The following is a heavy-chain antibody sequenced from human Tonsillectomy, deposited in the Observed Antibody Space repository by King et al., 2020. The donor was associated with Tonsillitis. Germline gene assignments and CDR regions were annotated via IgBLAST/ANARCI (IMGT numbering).Heavy chain of an antibody. J-gene: IGHJ4*02. D-gene: IGHD3-3*01. CDR3: ARGYDFWSGYVGY. CDR2: IYSGGST. Sequence: VQLVESGGGLVQPGGSLRLSCVASGFTVSSNYMSWVRQAPGKGLEGVSVIYSGGSTYYADSVKGRFTISRDNSKNTLYLQMNSLRAEDTAVYYCARGYDFWSGYVGYWGQGTLVTVSS. V-gene: IGHV3-66*01. CDR1: GFTVSSNY.